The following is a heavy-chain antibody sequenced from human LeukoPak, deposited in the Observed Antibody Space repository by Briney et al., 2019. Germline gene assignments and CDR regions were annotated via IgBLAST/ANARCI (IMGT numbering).Heavy chain of an antibody. Sequence: ASVKVSCKAFGYTFTSNYMHWVRQAPGQGPEWMGVISPSGGSTTYAQKFQGRVTLTRDMSTSTDYLELSSLRPEDTAVYYCAREYYYGSGSHYFRGAYYYYYYMGVWGKGTTVTISS. CDR2: ISPSGGST. J-gene: IGHJ6*03. CDR3: AREYYYGSGSHYFRGAYYYYYYMGV. D-gene: IGHD3-10*01. V-gene: IGHV1-46*01. CDR1: GYTFTSNY.